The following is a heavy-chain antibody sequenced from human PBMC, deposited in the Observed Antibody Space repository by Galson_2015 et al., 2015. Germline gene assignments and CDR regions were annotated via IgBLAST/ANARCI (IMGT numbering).Heavy chain of an antibody. Sequence: SLRLSCAASGFTFSRYWMSWVSQAPGKGLEWVANIKQDGSEKYYVDSVKGRFTISRDNAKNSLYLQMNSLRAEDTAVYYCAREALRYFDWLLSPFDYWGQGTTVTVS. D-gene: IGHD3-9*01. CDR3: AREALRYFDWLLSPFDY. J-gene: IGHJ4*03. V-gene: IGHV3-7*03. CDR1: GFTFSRYW. CDR2: IKQDGSEK.